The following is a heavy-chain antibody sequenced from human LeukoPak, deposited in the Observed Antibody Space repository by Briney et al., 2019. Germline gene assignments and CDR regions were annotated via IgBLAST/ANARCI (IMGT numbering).Heavy chain of an antibody. CDR3: ASGRVSEIGY. V-gene: IGHV4-39*07. CDR1: GGSISSSSYY. CDR2: IYYSGST. Sequence: KSSETLSLTCTVSGGSISSSSYYWGWIRQPPGKGLEWIGSIYYSGSTYYNPSLKSRVTISVDTSKNQFSLKLSSVTAADTAVYYCASGRVSEIGYWGQGTLVTVSS. J-gene: IGHJ4*02.